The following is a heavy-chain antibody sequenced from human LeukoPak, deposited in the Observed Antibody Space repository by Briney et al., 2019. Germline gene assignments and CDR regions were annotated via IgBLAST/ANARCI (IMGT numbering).Heavy chain of an antibody. CDR2: ISPSSHYI. Sequence: PGGSLRLSCGASGFTFSTYGMTWVRQAPGKGLEWVSCISPSSHYIYYADSVRGRFTISRDNARSSLYLQMNSLRDEDTAVYYCARDRHTAMVYYYYYMDVWGTGTTVTVSS. V-gene: IGHV3-21*04. D-gene: IGHD5-18*01. CDR3: ARDRHTAMVYYYYYMDV. J-gene: IGHJ6*03. CDR1: GFTFSTYG.